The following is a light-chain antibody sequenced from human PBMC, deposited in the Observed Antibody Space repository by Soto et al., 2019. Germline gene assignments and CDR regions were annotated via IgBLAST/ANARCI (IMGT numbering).Light chain of an antibody. Sequence: EIVLTQSPGTLSLSPGERANLSCRASQSVNTNYLAWYQQKSGQAPRLLIYGASSRANGIPDRFSGSGSGTDFTRTISRLEHEDFAAYFCQQYGSSPITFGHGTLLEIK. V-gene: IGKV3-20*01. CDR3: QQYGSSPIT. CDR2: GAS. CDR1: QSVNTNY. J-gene: IGKJ5*01.